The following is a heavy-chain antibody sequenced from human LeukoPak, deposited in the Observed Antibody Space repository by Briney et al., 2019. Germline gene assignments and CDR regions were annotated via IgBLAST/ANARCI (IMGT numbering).Heavy chain of an antibody. CDR1: GFTFSSYS. V-gene: IGHV3-48*04. CDR2: ISSSSSTI. Sequence: GGSLRLSCAASGFTFSSYSMNWVRQAPGKGLEWVSYISSSSSTIYYADSVKGRFTISRDNAKNSLYLQMNSLRAEDTAVYYCARDYGDYYFDYWGQGTLVTVSS. CDR3: ARDYGDYYFDY. J-gene: IGHJ4*02. D-gene: IGHD4-17*01.